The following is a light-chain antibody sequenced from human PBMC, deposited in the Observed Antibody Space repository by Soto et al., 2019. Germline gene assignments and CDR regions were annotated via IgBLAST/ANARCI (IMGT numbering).Light chain of an antibody. V-gene: IGKV3-15*01. CDR3: QRYNKGPLT. J-gene: IGKJ4*01. CDR1: QGIGST. Sequence: ERVMTQSPATLSVSLGERATLSCRASQGIGSTLAWYQQKPGQTPRLLIYGASTRATGAPARFSGSGSGTEITLTINSQQSEDFAVYYSQRYNKGPLTSGGGTRVDIK. CDR2: GAS.